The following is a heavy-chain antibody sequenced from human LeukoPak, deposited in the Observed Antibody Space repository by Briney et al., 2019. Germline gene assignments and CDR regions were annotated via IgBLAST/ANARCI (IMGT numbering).Heavy chain of an antibody. CDR1: GGSISSSSYY. CDR2: IYYSGST. D-gene: IGHD3-22*01. CDR3: ARHITMIVVPDY. V-gene: IGHV4-39*01. Sequence: SETLSLTCTVSGGSISSSSYYWGWIRQPPGKGLEWIGSIYYSGSTYYNPSLKSRVTISVDTSKNQFSLNLSSVTAADTAVYYCARHITMIVVPDYWGQGTLVTVSS. J-gene: IGHJ4*02.